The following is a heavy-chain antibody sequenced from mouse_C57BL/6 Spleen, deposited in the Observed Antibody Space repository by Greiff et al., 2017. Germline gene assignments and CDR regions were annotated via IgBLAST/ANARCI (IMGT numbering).Heavy chain of an antibody. D-gene: IGHD4-1*01. Sequence: VHLVESGPGLVQPSQSLSITCTVSGFSLTSYGVHWVRQSPGKGREWLGVIWSGGSTDYNAAFISRLYISKDKSKSQVFFKMNSLQADDTAIYYCARNWDWYFDVWGTGTTVTVSS. J-gene: IGHJ1*03. CDR2: IWSGGST. CDR3: ARNWDWYFDV. CDR1: GFSLTSYG. V-gene: IGHV2-2*01.